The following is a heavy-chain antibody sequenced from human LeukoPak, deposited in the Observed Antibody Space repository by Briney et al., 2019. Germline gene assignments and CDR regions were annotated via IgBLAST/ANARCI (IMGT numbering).Heavy chain of an antibody. D-gene: IGHD3-10*01. CDR1: GGSVNSGSYY. J-gene: IGHJ5*02. CDR2: IYYSGST. Sequence: PSETLSLTCTVSGGSVNSGSYYWSWIRQPPGKGLEWIGYIYYSGSTNYNPPLKSRVTISVDTSKNQFSLKLSSVTAADTAVYYCARGYGSGSYNWFDPWGQGTLVTVSS. V-gene: IGHV4-61*01. CDR3: ARGYGSGSYNWFDP.